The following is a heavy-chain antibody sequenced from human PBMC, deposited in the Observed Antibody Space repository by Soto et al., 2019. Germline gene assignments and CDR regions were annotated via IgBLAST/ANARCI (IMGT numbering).Heavy chain of an antibody. Sequence: ASEKVSCKASGYTFTSYDINWVRQATGQGLEWMGWMNPNSGNTGYAQKFQGRVTMTRNTSISTAYMELSSLRSEDTAVYYCARNPDIVVVPAAFHGMDVWGQGTTVTV. CDR2: MNPNSGNT. D-gene: IGHD2-2*01. CDR1: GYTFTSYD. V-gene: IGHV1-8*01. J-gene: IGHJ6*02. CDR3: ARNPDIVVVPAAFHGMDV.